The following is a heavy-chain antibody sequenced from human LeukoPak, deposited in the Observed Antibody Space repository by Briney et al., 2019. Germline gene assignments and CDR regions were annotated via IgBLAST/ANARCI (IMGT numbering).Heavy chain of an antibody. CDR1: GGSISSDY. Sequence: SETLSLTCTVSGGSISSDYWSWIRQPPGEGLGWVGYIYYSGSTNNNPSLKSRVTISVDTSKNQFYLRLSSVTAADSAVYYCARFNCSSTSCYGDYYYYGMDVWGKGTTVTVSS. D-gene: IGHD2-2*01. V-gene: IGHV4-59*01. CDR3: ARFNCSSTSCYGDYYYYGMDV. CDR2: IYYSGST. J-gene: IGHJ6*04.